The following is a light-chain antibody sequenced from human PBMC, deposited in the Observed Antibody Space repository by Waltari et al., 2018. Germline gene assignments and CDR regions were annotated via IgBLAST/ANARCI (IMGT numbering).Light chain of an antibody. V-gene: IGKV1-5*01. J-gene: IGKJ1*01. CDR1: ESISDW. Sequence: IQMTQSPSTLSASVGERVTITCRASESISDWLAWYQQKPGKAPKLLIDDASTLQSGVPSRFSGSGSGKEFTLTIASLQPDDSATYYCQQYYTYSAGVFGQGTTVEV. CDR2: DAS. CDR3: QQYYTYSAGV.